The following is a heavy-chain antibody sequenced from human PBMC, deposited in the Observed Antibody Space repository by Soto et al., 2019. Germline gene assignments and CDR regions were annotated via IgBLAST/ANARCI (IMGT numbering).Heavy chain of an antibody. CDR1: GFTFSSYS. CDR2: ISSSSTI. CDR3: ARGSAFDP. V-gene: IGHV3-48*01. Sequence: GGSLRLSCAASGFTFSSYSMNWVRQAPGKGLEWVSYISSSSTIYYADSVKGRFTISRDNAKNSLYLQMNSLRAEDTAVYYCARGSAFDPWGQGTLVTVSS. J-gene: IGHJ5*02.